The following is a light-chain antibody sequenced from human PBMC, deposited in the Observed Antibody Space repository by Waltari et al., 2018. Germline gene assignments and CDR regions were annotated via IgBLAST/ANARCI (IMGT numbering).Light chain of an antibody. J-gene: IGKJ2*01. Sequence: IQMTQSPSALSASVGDTVTITCRASQSIGPWLAWYQQKPGKAPSLLIYKASNLQSGVPSRFSGSGSGTNFTLTITSLQSEDFASYYCQQYNSPYTFGQGTKLEI. CDR3: QQYNSPYT. CDR1: QSIGPW. CDR2: KAS. V-gene: IGKV1-5*03.